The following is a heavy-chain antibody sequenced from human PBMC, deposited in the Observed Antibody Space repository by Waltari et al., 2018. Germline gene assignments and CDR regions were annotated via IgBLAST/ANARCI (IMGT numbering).Heavy chain of an antibody. V-gene: IGHV4-34*01. CDR2: INHSGST. D-gene: IGHD3-10*01. CDR1: GGSFSGYY. J-gene: IGHJ4*02. CDR3: ARHRIWFGELGFSY. Sequence: QVQLQQWGAGLLKPSETLSLTCAVYGGSFSGYYWSWIRQPPGKGLEWIGEINHSGSTNYNPSLKSRVTISVDTSKNQFSLKMSSVTAADTAVYYCARHRIWFGELGFSYWGQGTLVTVSS.